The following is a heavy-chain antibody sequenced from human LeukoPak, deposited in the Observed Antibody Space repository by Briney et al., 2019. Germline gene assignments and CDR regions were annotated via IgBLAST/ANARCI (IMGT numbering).Heavy chain of an antibody. CDR2: IYYSGST. V-gene: IGHV4-59*01. CDR1: GGSISSYY. Sequence: PSETLSLTCTVSGGSISSYYWSWIRQPPGQGLEWIGYIYYSGSTNYNPSLKSRVTISVDTSKNQFSLKLSSVTAADTAVYYCARLSESAAAGTGRGMDVWGQGTTVTVSS. J-gene: IGHJ6*02. D-gene: IGHD6-13*01. CDR3: ARLSESAAAGTGRGMDV.